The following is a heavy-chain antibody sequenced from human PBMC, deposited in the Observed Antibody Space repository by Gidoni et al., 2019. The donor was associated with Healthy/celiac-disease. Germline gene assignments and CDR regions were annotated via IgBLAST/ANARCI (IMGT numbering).Heavy chain of an antibody. J-gene: IGHJ4*02. CDR1: GGSISSGGYS. D-gene: IGHD7-27*01. CDR3: ARESGEFDY. V-gene: IGHV4-31*03. CDR2: ICYIGST. Sequence: QVHLQESGPGLVKPSQTLSLTCTLPGGSISSGGYSWSWSRQHTGKGLEWIGYICYIGSTYYNTSLKSRVTISVDTSKNQFSLKLSSVTAADTAVYYCARESGEFDYWGQGTLVTVSS.